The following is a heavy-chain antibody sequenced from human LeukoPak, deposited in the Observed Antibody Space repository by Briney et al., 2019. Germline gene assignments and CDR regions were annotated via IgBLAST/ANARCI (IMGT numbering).Heavy chain of an antibody. CDR1: GFTFSDYY. CDR3: AKDYSSDYGDYENYFDY. J-gene: IGHJ4*02. Sequence: GGSLRLSCAASGFTFSDYYMSWIRQAPGKGLEWVAFIRYDGSNKYYADSVKGRFTISRDNSKNTLYLQMNSLRAEDTAVYYCAKDYSSDYGDYENYFDYWGQGTLVTVSS. V-gene: IGHV3-30*02. CDR2: IRYDGSNK. D-gene: IGHD4-17*01.